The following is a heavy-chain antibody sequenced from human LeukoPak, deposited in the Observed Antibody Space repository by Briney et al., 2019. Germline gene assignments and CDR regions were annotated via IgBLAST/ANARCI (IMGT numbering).Heavy chain of an antibody. D-gene: IGHD6-6*01. V-gene: IGHV1-18*01. CDR3: ARVGSSSSDFDY. J-gene: IGHJ4*02. CDR2: ISAYNGNS. CDR1: GYTFTSYG. Sequence: ASVKVSCKASGYTFTSYGISWVRQAPGQGLEWMGCISAYNGNSNYAQKLQGRVTMTTDTSTSTAYMELSRLRSDDTAVYYCARVGSSSSDFDYWGQGTLVTVSS.